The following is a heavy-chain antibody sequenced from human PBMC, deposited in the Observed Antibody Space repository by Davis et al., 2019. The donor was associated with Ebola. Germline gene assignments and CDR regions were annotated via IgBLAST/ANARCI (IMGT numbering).Heavy chain of an antibody. Sequence: PSETLSLTCTVSGGSISSYYWSWIRQPPGKGLEWIGYIYYSGSTNYNPSLKSRVTISVDTSKNQFSLKLSSVTAADTAVYYCARNPYDFWSGYYGMDVWGQGTTVTVSS. CDR2: IYYSGST. CDR1: GGSISSYY. D-gene: IGHD3-3*01. V-gene: IGHV4-59*01. J-gene: IGHJ6*02. CDR3: ARNPYDFWSGYYGMDV.